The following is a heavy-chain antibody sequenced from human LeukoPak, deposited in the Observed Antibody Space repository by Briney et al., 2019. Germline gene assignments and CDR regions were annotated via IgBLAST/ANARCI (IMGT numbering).Heavy chain of an antibody. D-gene: IGHD4-11*01. J-gene: IGHJ5*02. V-gene: IGHV5-51*01. Sequence: RPSFQGQVTISADKSISTAYLQWSSLKASDTAMYYCARLAVDCSNYVGWFDPWGQGTLVTVSS. CDR3: ARLAVDCSNYVGWFDP.